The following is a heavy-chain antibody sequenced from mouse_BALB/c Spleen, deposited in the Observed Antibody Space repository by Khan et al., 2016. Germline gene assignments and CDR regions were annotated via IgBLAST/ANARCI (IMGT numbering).Heavy chain of an antibody. Sequence: VQLKQSGAELVKPGASVKLSCTASGFNIKDTYMHWVKQRPEQGLEWIGRIDPANGNTKNDPKFQGKATITADTSYTTAYLQRSSLTSENTAVYCWARINAWGQSTALTVSS. V-gene: IGHV14-3*02. CDR3: ARINA. J-gene: IGHJ2*01. CDR1: GFNIKDTY. CDR2: IDPANGNT.